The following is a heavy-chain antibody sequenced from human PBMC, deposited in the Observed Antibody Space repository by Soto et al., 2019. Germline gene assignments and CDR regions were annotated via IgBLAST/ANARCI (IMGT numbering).Heavy chain of an antibody. D-gene: IGHD3-16*01. Sequence: QVQLQESGPGLVKPSETLSLTCTVSGGSISSYYWSWIRQPPGKGLEWIGYIYYRGSTNYNPSLKSRVTISVDTSKNQFSLKLSSVTAADTAVYYCARRWGDYFDYWGQGTLVTVSS. J-gene: IGHJ4*02. CDR3: ARRWGDYFDY. CDR2: IYYRGST. V-gene: IGHV4-59*08. CDR1: GGSISSYY.